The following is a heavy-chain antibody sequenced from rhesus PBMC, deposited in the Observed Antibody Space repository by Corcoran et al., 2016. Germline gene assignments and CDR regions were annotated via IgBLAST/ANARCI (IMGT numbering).Heavy chain of an antibody. D-gene: IGHD2-21*01. CDR3: AREYCTGSGCSSFDY. J-gene: IGHJ4*01. CDR2: ISGSGGST. CDR1: GVSISSTW. V-gene: IGHV4-173*01. Sequence: QLQLQESGPGLVKPSETLSLTCAVSGVSISSTWWRWIRQPPGRGLEWIGRISGSGGSTSYNPSLKSRLTISTDTAKNQFSLKLSSVTAADTAVYDCAREYCTGSGCSSFDYWGQGVLVTVSS.